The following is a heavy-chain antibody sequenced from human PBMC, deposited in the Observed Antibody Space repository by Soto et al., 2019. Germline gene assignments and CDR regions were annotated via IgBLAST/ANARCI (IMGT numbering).Heavy chain of an antibody. CDR3: ARRPIASPPDY. CDR1: GGSISSGGYS. CDR2: IYYSGST. D-gene: IGHD2-21*01. J-gene: IGHJ4*02. Sequence: SETLSLTYAVSGGSISSGGYSWSWIRQPPGKGLEWIGYIYYSGSTFYNPSLKSRVTISVDRSKNQFSLNLSSVTAADTAVYYCARRPIASPPDYWGQGTLVTVSS. V-gene: IGHV4-30-2*01.